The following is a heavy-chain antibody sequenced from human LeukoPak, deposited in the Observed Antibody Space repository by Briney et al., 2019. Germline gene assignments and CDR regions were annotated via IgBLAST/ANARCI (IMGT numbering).Heavy chain of an antibody. V-gene: IGHV1-2*02. CDR3: ARGEQLVPYFQH. CDR1: GYTFTGYY. Sequence: GASVKVSCKASGYTFTGYYMHWVRQAPGQGLEWMGWINPNSGGTNYAQKFQGRVTMTRGTSISTAYMEVSRLRSDDTAVYYCARGEQLVPYFQHWGQGTLVTVSS. CDR2: INPNSGGT. J-gene: IGHJ1*01. D-gene: IGHD6-6*01.